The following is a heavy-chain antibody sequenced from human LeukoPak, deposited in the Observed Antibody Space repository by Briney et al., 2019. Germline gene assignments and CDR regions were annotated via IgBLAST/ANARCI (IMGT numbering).Heavy chain of an antibody. CDR2: VSRRCSFI. V-gene: IGHV3-21*01. Sequence: PGGSLRLSCAASGFTFSSYSMNWVRQAPGKGLEWVSSVSRRCSFIFYADSVQGRFTISRDDAKDSLFLQMNSLRAEDTAVYYCARVSDAYDYFFDYWGQGTLVTVSS. J-gene: IGHJ4*02. D-gene: IGHD5-12*01. CDR1: GFTFSSYS. CDR3: ARVSDAYDYFFDY.